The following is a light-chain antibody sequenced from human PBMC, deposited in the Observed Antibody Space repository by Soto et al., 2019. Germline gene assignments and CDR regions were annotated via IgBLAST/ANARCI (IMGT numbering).Light chain of an antibody. CDR2: SAS. V-gene: IGLV2-11*01. J-gene: IGLJ1*01. Sequence: QSALTQPRSVSGSPGQSVTISCTGTSSDVGGFNYVSWYQQFTGKSPKLMIYSASNRPSGVSNRFSGSKSGNTASLTISGLQAEDEADYYCISYTVSRSYVFGPGTKVTVL. CDR1: SSDVGGFNY. CDR3: ISYTVSRSYV.